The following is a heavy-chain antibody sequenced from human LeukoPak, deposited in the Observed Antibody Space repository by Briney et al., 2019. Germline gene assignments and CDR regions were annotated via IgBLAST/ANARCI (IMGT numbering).Heavy chain of an antibody. CDR1: GGSISSGGYY. Sequence: SQTLSLTCTVSGGSISSGGYYWSWIRQPPGKGLEWIGYIYYSGSTYYNPSLKSRVTISVDTSKNQFSLKLNSVTAADTAVYYCARGPNYVWGSYRYFDYWGQGTLVTVSS. J-gene: IGHJ4*02. D-gene: IGHD3-16*02. CDR2: IYYSGST. CDR3: ARGPNYVWGSYRYFDY. V-gene: IGHV4-30-4*08.